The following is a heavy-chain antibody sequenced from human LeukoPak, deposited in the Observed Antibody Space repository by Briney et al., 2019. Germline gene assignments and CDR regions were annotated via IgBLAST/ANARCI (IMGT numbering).Heavy chain of an antibody. D-gene: IGHD3-10*01. J-gene: IGHJ4*02. CDR1: GFAFSSYE. CDR2: IMSSGRTI. CDR3: AKGFFGSGSFPHNFDF. V-gene: IGHV3-48*03. Sequence: GGSLRLSCAASGFAFSSYEMNWVRQAPGKGLEWVSLIMSSGRTIYYADSVKGRFTISRDNSKNTLYLQMNSLRDEDTAVYYCAKGFFGSGSFPHNFDFWGQGTLVTVSS.